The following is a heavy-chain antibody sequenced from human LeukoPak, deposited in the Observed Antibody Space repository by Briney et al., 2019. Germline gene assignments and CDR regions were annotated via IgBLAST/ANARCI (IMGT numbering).Heavy chain of an antibody. J-gene: IGHJ4*02. D-gene: IGHD1-26*01. V-gene: IGHV3-48*01. CDR3: TTWVGAHFDF. CDR2: ITSSSSTI. Sequence: GGSLRLSCAASGFTFSSYSMNWVRQAPGKGLQWVSYITSSSSTIYYADSVMGRFTISRDNSKNTLYLQMNSLRAEDTAVYFCTTWVGAHFDFWGQGTLVTASS. CDR1: GFTFSSYS.